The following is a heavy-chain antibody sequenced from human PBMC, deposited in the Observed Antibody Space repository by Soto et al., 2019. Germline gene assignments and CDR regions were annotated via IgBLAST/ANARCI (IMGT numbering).Heavy chain of an antibody. CDR3: ARHPRSNVWFDN. CDR1: SGSISNYY. Sequence: QVQLQESGPGLVKPSETLSLTCTVSSGSISNYYWSWIRQPPGKGLEWIGYIYYSGSTNYNPSLKSRVTISVDTSKNQFSLKMSSVTAADTAVYFCARHPRSNVWFDNWGQGTLVTVSS. D-gene: IGHD2-21*01. CDR2: IYYSGST. V-gene: IGHV4-59*08. J-gene: IGHJ4*02.